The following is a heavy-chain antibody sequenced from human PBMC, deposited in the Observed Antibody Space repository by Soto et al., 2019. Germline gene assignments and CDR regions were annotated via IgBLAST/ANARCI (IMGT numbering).Heavy chain of an antibody. CDR1: GDSISDHY. J-gene: IGHJ4*02. V-gene: IGHV4-4*07. CDR2: IHSAGAT. CDR3: ARISGGPIC. Sequence: VQLQESGPGLVKPSETLSLTCTVSGDSISDHYWNWFRQTAGKRLEWIGRIHSAGATNYNPSLRSRVSMSLDTAKKEVSLKLSSVTAADTAVYYCARISGGPICWGQGTLVTVSS.